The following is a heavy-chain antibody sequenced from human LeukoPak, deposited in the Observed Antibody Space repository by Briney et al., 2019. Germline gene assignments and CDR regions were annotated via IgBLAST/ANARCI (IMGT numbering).Heavy chain of an antibody. Sequence: PGGSLRLSCAASGFTFSSYSMNWVRKAPGKGLEWVSSISSSSSYIYYADSVKGRFTISRDNAKNSPYLQMNSLRAEDTAVYYCARDAGSGYDLSFDYWGQGTLVTVSS. CDR1: GFTFSSYS. CDR3: ARDAGSGYDLSFDY. D-gene: IGHD5-12*01. V-gene: IGHV3-21*01. CDR2: ISSSSSYI. J-gene: IGHJ4*02.